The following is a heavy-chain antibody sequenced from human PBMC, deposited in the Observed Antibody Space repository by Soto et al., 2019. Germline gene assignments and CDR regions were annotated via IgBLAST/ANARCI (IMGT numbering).Heavy chain of an antibody. D-gene: IGHD7-27*01. J-gene: IGHJ6*03. CDR1: GGSISSSSYY. V-gene: IGHV4-39*07. CDR2: IYYSGST. CDR3: ARAPSELGRNYYYYYMDV. Sequence: SETLSLTCTVSGGSISSSSYYWGWIRQPPGKGLEWIGSIYYSGSTYYNPSLKSRVTISVDTSKNQFSLKLSSVTAADTAVYYCARAPSELGRNYYYYYMDVWGKGTTVTVSS.